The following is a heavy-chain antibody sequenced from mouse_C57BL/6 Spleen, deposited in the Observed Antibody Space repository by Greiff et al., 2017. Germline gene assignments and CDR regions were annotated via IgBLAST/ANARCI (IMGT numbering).Heavy chain of an antibody. CDR2: IDPSDSYT. CDR1: GYTFTSYR. CDR3: ARREQLRHLDY. Sequence: VQLQQPGAELVMPGASVKLSCKASGYTFTSYRMHWVKQRPGPGLEWIGEIDPSDSYTNYNQKFKGKSTLTVDKSSSTAYMQLSSLSSEDSAVYYCARREQLRHLDYWGQGTTLTVAS. J-gene: IGHJ2*01. V-gene: IGHV1-69*01. D-gene: IGHD3-2*02.